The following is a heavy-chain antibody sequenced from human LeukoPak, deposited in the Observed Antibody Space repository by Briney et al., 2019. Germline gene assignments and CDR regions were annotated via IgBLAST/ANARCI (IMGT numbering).Heavy chain of an antibody. D-gene: IGHD6-13*01. V-gene: IGHV1-69*13. J-gene: IGHJ3*01. Sequence: SVKVSCKASGVTSSSYAINWVRQAPGQGLEWMGGIIPTFGTTDYAQKFQGRVTITADASTRTAYMDLSSLTSQDTAVYFCAKQDVRRILSAAGQRAFTVWGQGTTVTVS. CDR1: GVTSSSYA. CDR3: AKQDVRRILSAAGQRAFTV. CDR2: IIPTFGTT.